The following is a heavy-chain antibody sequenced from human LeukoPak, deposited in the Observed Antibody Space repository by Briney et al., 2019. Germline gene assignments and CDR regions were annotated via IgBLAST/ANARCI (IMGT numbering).Heavy chain of an antibody. CDR3: ARDRTHYDFWKSGYYFDY. CDR1: GGTFSSYP. CDR2: IIPIFGTA. V-gene: IGHV1-69*05. Sequence: ASVKVSCKASGGTFSSYPISWVRQAPGQGLEWMGGIIPIFGTANYAQKFQGRVTITTDESTSTAYVELSSLRSEDTAVYYCARDRTHYDFWKSGYYFDYWGQGTLVTVSS. D-gene: IGHD3-3*01. J-gene: IGHJ4*02.